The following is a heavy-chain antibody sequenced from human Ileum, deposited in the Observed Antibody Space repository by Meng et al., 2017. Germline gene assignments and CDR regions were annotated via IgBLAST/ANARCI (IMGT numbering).Heavy chain of an antibody. CDR1: GRSFIGYY. CDR2: INHSGST. V-gene: IGHV4-34*01. J-gene: IGHJ4*02. CDR3: ARTSGWFNY. Sequence: QGRRRQWGTGLWKPSGALSRTCAVYGRSFIGYYWSWIRQPPGKGLEWIGEINHSGSTNYNPSLKSRVTISVDTSKNQFSLKLSSVTAADTAVYYCARTSGWFNYWGQGTLVTVSS. D-gene: IGHD6-19*01.